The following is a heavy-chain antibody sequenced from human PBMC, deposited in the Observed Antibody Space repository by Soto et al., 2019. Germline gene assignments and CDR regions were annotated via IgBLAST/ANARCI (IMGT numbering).Heavy chain of an antibody. CDR3: ARDLSKYSGSSEYFQH. V-gene: IGHV3-33*01. CDR1: GFTFSSYG. J-gene: IGHJ1*01. CDR2: IWYDGSNK. D-gene: IGHD1-26*01. Sequence: GGSLRLSCAASGFTFSSYGMHWVRQAPGKGLEWVAVIWYDGSNKYYADSVKGRFTISRDNSKNTLYLQMNSLRAEDTAVYYCARDLSKYSGSSEYFQHWGQGTLVTVSS.